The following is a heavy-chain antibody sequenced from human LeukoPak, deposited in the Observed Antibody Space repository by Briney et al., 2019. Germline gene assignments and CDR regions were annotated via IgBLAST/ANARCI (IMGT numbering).Heavy chain of an antibody. Sequence: GGSLRLSCAASGFTFSSYSMNWVRQAPGKGLEWVSSISSSSSYIYYADSVKGRFTISRDNAKNSLYLQMNSLRAEDTAVYYCAGDLGIAARPDYWGQGTLVTVSS. J-gene: IGHJ4*02. CDR1: GFTFSSYS. CDR2: ISSSSSYI. CDR3: AGDLGIAARPDY. V-gene: IGHV3-21*01. D-gene: IGHD6-6*01.